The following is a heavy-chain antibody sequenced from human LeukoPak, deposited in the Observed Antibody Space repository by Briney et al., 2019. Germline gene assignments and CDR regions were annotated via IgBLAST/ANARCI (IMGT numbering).Heavy chain of an antibody. D-gene: IGHD6-13*01. Sequence: PSETLSLTCAVYGGSFSGYYWSWIRQPPGKGLEWIGYIYYSGSTNYNPSLKSRVTISVDTSKNQFSLKLSSVTAADTAVYYCAAHPGIAAAGHREYDAFDIWGQGTMVTVSS. V-gene: IGHV4-59*08. CDR3: AAHPGIAAAGHREYDAFDI. J-gene: IGHJ3*02. CDR1: GGSFSGYY. CDR2: IYYSGST.